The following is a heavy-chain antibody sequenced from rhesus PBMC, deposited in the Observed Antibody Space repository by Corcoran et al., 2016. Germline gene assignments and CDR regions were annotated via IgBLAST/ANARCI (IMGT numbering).Heavy chain of an antibody. Sequence: EVQLVESGGGLAKPGGSMRLSCTASGFTFSSSVMHWVSQAPGKGPEWVSAIRNDGDKHDRDSEKGRLISARDNSKNTVSLQMNSLRAEDTAIYYCAREGEAGYFDYWGRGVLVTVSS. D-gene: IGHD6-13*01. V-gene: IGHV3-103*01. CDR3: AREGEAGYFDY. J-gene: IGHJ4*01. CDR2: IRNDGDK. CDR1: GFTFSSSV.